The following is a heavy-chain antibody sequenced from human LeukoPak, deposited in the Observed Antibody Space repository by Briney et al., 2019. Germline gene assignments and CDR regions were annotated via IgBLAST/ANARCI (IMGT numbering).Heavy chain of an antibody. Sequence: ASVKVSCKASGGTLSSYAISWVRQAPGQGLEWMGCIDPNSGDTKYAQKFQGRVSMPRDTSTRTAYMELSRLRSDDTAVYFCARSGSTGYSLDYWGQGTLVTVSS. CDR1: GGTLSSYA. D-gene: IGHD3-22*01. CDR3: ARSGSTGYSLDY. CDR2: IDPNSGDT. J-gene: IGHJ4*02. V-gene: IGHV1-2*02.